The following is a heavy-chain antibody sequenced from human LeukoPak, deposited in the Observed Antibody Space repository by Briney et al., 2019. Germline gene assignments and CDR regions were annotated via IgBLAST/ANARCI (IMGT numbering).Heavy chain of an antibody. CDR3: ASSFPRVLRYFDWLSSNWFDP. D-gene: IGHD3-9*01. CDR1: GGSFSGYY. J-gene: IGHJ5*02. CDR2: INHSGST. Sequence: SETLSLTCAVYGGSFSGYYWSWIRQPPGKGLEWIGEINHSGSTNYNPSLKSRVTISVDTSKNQFSLKLSSVTAADTAVYYCASSFPRVLRYFDWLSSNWFDPWGQGTLVTVSP. V-gene: IGHV4-34*01.